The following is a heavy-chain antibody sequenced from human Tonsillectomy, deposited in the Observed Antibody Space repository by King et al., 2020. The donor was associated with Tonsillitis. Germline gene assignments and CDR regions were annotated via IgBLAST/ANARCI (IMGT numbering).Heavy chain of an antibody. J-gene: IGHJ6*02. CDR3: AKGENYAPYYYYGMDV. V-gene: IGHV3-23*04. Sequence: VQLVESGGGLVQPGGSLRLSCAASGFTFSSYAMSWVRQAPGKGLEWVSAISGSGGSTYYADSVKGRFTISRDNSENTLYLQMNSLRAEDTAVYYCAKGENYAPYYYYGMDVWGQGTTVTVSS. D-gene: IGHD1-7*01. CDR2: ISGSGGST. CDR1: GFTFSSYA.